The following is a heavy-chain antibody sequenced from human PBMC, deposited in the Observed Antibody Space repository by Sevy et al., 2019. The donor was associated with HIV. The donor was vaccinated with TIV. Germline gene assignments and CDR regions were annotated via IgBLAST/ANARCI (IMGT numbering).Heavy chain of an antibody. Sequence: SETLSLTCTVSGGSISSSSYYWGWIRQPPGQGLEWIGSIYYSGSTYYNPSLKSRVTLSVDTSKTQFSLKLSSVTAADTAVYYCARRRARSAYYYDSSGYYELFDYWGQGTLVTVSS. J-gene: IGHJ4*02. CDR3: ARRRARSAYYYDSSGYYELFDY. D-gene: IGHD3-22*01. CDR2: IYYSGST. V-gene: IGHV4-39*01. CDR1: GGSISSSSYY.